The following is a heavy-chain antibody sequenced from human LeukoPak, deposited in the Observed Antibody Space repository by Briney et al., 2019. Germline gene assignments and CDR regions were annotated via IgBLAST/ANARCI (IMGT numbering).Heavy chain of an antibody. CDR3: ARAIRHPNWFDP. CDR1: GGSISSYY. J-gene: IGHJ5*02. Sequence: ETLSLTCTVSGGSISSYYWSWIRQPPGKGLEWIGYIYYSGSTYYNPSLTSRVTISVDTSKNQFSLKLSSVTAADTAVYYCARAIRHPNWFDPWGQGTLVTVSS. CDR2: IYYSGST. D-gene: IGHD1-14*01. V-gene: IGHV4-59*12.